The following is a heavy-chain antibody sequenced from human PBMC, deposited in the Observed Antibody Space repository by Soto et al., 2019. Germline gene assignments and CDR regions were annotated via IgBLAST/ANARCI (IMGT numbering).Heavy chain of an antibody. CDR3: ARDLVQSPGYYYYGMDV. Sequence: ASVKVSCKASGGTFSSYAISWVRQAPGQGLEWMGGIIPIFGTANYAQKFQGRVTITADESTSTAYMELSSLRSEDTAVYYCARDLVQSPGYYYYGMDVWGQGTTVTVSS. D-gene: IGHD3-16*01. V-gene: IGHV1-69*13. J-gene: IGHJ6*02. CDR2: IIPIFGTA. CDR1: GGTFSSYA.